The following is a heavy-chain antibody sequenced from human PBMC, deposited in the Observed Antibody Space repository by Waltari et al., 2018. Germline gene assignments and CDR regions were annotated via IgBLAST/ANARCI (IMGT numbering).Heavy chain of an antibody. CDR2: ISSSSSTI. CDR3: AAYSSSPGDY. CDR1: GFTFSSYS. Sequence: EVKLVESGGGLVQPGGSLRLSCAASGFTFSSYSMNWVRQAPWKGLEWVSYISSSSSTIYYADSVKGRFTISRDNAKNSLYLQMNSLRAEDTAVYYCAAYSSSPGDYWGQGTLVTVSS. D-gene: IGHD6-6*01. J-gene: IGHJ4*02. V-gene: IGHV3-48*01.